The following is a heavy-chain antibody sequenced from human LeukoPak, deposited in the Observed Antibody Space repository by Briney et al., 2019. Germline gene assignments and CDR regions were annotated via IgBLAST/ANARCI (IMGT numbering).Heavy chain of an antibody. CDR2: IRGYNGQT. V-gene: IGHV3-23*01. D-gene: IGHD3-22*01. Sequence: GGSLRLSCAASGFNFGNNDMNWVRQTPGKGLEWVSGIRGYNGQTYYADSVKGRFTISRDKSVDTVYLQMNGLKTEDTAVYYCAKNITMMVFWGQGTLVTASS. J-gene: IGHJ4*02. CDR3: AKNITMMVF. CDR1: GFNFGNND.